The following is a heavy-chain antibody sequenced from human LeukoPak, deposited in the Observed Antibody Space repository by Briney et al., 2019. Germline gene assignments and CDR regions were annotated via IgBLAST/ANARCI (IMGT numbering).Heavy chain of an antibody. D-gene: IGHD3-10*01. Sequence: GESLKISCKGSGYSFTSYWIGWVRQMPGKGREWMGIIYPGDSDTRYSPPFQGQVTISADKSISTAYLQWSSLKASDTAMYYCARNTEDYGSGSYYDYWGQGTLVTVSS. J-gene: IGHJ4*02. CDR1: GYSFTSYW. V-gene: IGHV5-51*01. CDR3: ARNTEDYGSGSYYDY. CDR2: IYPGDSDT.